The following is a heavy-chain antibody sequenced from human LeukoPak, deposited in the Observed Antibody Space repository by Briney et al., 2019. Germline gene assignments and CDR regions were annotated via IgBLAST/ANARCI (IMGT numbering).Heavy chain of an antibody. V-gene: IGHV3-66*01. CDR1: GFTFSNTW. Sequence: GGSLRLSCAASGFTFSNTWMNWVRQAPGKGLEWVSFIDSTGSTYYADSVKGRFTISRDNSRNTLYLQMNSLRVEDTAVYYCARRERLGYSYGRGTLDIWGQGTMVTVSS. J-gene: IGHJ3*02. D-gene: IGHD5-18*01. CDR2: IDSTGST. CDR3: ARRERLGYSYGRGTLDI.